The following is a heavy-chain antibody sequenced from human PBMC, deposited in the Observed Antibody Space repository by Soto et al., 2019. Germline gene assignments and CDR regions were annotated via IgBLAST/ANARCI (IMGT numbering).Heavy chain of an antibody. CDR2: VYYSGGA. Sequence: QVQLQESGPGLVKPSETLSLTCAVSGVSIHNSHSFWGWIRQPPGNGLEFIGSVYYSGGANYNPSLKGRVTRSVDTSNNQFSLRVNSVTAADTAVYYCGRVVEGATRHTDSDSWGQGMLVTVSS. V-gene: IGHV4-39*02. CDR1: GVSIHNSHSF. CDR3: GRVVEGATRHTDSDS. D-gene: IGHD2-15*01. J-gene: IGHJ5*02.